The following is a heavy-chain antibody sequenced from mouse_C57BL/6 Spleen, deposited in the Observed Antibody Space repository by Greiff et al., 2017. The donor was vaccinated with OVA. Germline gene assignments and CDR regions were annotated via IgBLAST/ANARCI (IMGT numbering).Heavy chain of an antibody. CDR3: ARPTTVVADYAMDY. CDR2: IDPSDSYT. Sequence: QVQLQQPGAELVRPGTSVKLSCKASGYTFTSYWMHWVKQRPGQGLEWIGVIDPSDSYTNYNQKFKGKATLTVDTSSSTAYMQLSSLTSEDSAVYYCARPTTVVADYAMDYWGQGTSVTVSS. J-gene: IGHJ4*01. V-gene: IGHV1-59*01. CDR1: GYTFTSYW. D-gene: IGHD1-1*01.